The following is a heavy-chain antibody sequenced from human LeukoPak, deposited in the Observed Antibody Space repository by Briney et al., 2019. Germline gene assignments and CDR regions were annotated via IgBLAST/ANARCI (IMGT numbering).Heavy chain of an antibody. Sequence: PSETLSLTCTVSGASISRYYCSWIRQPPGKGLEWIAYISYSGSTNYNPSLKSRVTISVDTSKNQFSLKLSSVTAAETAVYYCGRHGGYSGSGSYSFDYWGQGTLVTVSS. CDR1: GASISRYY. CDR3: GRHGGYSGSGSYSFDY. V-gene: IGHV4-59*08. D-gene: IGHD3-10*01. J-gene: IGHJ4*02. CDR2: ISYSGST.